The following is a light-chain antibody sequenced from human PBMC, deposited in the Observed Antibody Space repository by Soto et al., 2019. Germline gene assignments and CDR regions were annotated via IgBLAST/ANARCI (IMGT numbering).Light chain of an antibody. V-gene: IGKV3-20*01. CDR1: QIVRSTY. CDR3: QQYDTTPPNT. J-gene: IGKJ4*01. Sequence: EIVLTQSRGTLSLSPGEGATLSCRASQIVRSTYLAWFQQKPGQAPRLLIYGASTRATGIPDRFSGRGSGTDFTLTISGLEPKDFALYYCQQYDTTPPNTFGGGTKVDIK. CDR2: GAS.